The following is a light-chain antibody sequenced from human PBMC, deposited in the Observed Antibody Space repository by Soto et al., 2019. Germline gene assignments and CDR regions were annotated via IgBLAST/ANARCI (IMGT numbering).Light chain of an antibody. CDR1: QSFSSTF. Sequence: EIVLTQSPGTLSLSPGESATLSCRASQSFSSTFLAWYQQKPGQAPRLLIYGASIRATGIPDRFSGSWSGTDFILTISRLEPEDFAVYYCQQYGSSPPYTFGQGTRLEIK. V-gene: IGKV3-20*01. CDR2: GAS. CDR3: QQYGSSPPYT. J-gene: IGKJ2*01.